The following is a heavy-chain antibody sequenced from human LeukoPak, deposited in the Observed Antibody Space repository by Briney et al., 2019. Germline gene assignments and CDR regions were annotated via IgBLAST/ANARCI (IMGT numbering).Heavy chain of an antibody. J-gene: IGHJ4*02. V-gene: IGHV3-48*01. CDR3: ARENQRFYDFWSGLND. CDR1: GFTFSSYS. CDR2: ISSSSSTI. Sequence: GGSLRLSCAASGFTFSSYSMNWVRQAPGKGLEWVSYISSSSSTIYYADSVKGRFTISRDNAKNSLYLQMNSLRAEDTAVYYCARENQRFYDFWSGLNDWGQGTLVTVSS. D-gene: IGHD3-3*01.